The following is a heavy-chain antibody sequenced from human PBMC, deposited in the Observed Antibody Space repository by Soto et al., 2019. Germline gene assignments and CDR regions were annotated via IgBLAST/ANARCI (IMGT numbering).Heavy chain of an antibody. V-gene: IGHV4-31*03. Sequence: QVQLQASGPGLVKPSHTLSLTCTVSGGSISSGGYYWSWIRLHPGKGLEWIGYIDYSGSTYYNPSLKSRVTISVDTSKNQFALKLSSVAAADTAVYYCPRGGRRSPVMDVWGQGTTVTVSS. J-gene: IGHJ6*02. CDR3: PRGGRRSPVMDV. CDR2: IDYSGST. CDR1: GGSISSGGYY.